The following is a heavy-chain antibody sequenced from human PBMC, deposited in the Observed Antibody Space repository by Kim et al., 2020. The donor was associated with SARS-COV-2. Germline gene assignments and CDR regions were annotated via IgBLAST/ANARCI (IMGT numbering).Heavy chain of an antibody. Sequence: GGSLRLSCAASGFTFSSYGMHWVRQAPGKGLEWVAVISYDGSNKYYADSVKGRFSISRDNSKNTLYLQMNSLRAEDTAVYYCAKDHGLRYYYDSSGRGFDYWGQGTLVTVSS. J-gene: IGHJ4*02. CDR3: AKDHGLRYYYDSSGRGFDY. CDR1: GFTFSSYG. D-gene: IGHD3-22*01. V-gene: IGHV3-30*18. CDR2: ISYDGSNK.